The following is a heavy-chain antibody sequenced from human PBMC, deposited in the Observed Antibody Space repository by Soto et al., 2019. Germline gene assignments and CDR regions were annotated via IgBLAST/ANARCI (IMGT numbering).Heavy chain of an antibody. CDR2: INPDGSGK. V-gene: IGHV3-7*03. Sequence: EVQFVESGGGLVQPGGSLRLSCAVSRISFSAYWMRWVRQAPGKGLEWVANINPDGSGKYYVDSVKGRFTISRDNVKESLYLDMNTLIPDDTATYYCASSLGATHGFWGHGTLVNVSA. CDR1: RISFSAYW. D-gene: IGHD1-26*01. J-gene: IGHJ4*01. CDR3: ASSLGATHGF.